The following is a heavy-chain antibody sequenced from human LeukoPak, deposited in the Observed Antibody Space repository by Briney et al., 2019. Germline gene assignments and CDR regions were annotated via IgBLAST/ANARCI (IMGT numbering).Heavy chain of an antibody. D-gene: IGHD1-26*01. CDR1: GYTFTRYD. V-gene: IGHV1-8*03. Sequence: ASVKVSCKACGYTFTRYDINWVRQATGQGLEWMGWMNPNSGNTGYAQKFQGRVTITRNTSISTAYMELSSLRSEDTAVYYCARGRMGSGSPYNWFDPWGQGTLATVSS. CDR3: ARGRMGSGSPYNWFDP. J-gene: IGHJ5*02. CDR2: MNPNSGNT.